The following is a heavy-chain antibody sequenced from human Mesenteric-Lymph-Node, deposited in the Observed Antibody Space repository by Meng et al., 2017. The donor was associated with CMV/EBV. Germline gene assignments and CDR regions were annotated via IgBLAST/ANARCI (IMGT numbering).Heavy chain of an antibody. J-gene: IGHJ4*02. CDR3: ARDGVGYCSSTSCLSPFDY. CDR1: GFTFSSYS. V-gene: IGHV3-21*01. CDR2: ISSSSYI. Sequence: GESLKISCAASGFTFSSYSMNWVRQAPGKGLEWVSSISSSSYIYYADSVKGRFTISRDNAKNSLYLQMNSLRAEDTAVYYCARDGVGYCSSTSCLSPFDYWGQGTLVTVSS. D-gene: IGHD2-2*03.